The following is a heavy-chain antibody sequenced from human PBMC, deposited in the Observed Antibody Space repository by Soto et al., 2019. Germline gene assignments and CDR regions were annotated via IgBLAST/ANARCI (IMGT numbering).Heavy chain of an antibody. CDR1: AC. V-gene: IGHV3-15*01. Sequence: ACVSCGRQAPGKWLELVGRIKSKTDGGTTDYAAPVKGIFTISRDDAKNTLYLQMISLKTEDTAVYYCTTAGQNWNEVSAFDIWGQGTMVTVS. CDR2: IKSKTDGGTT. CDR3: TTAGQNWNEVSAFDI. D-gene: IGHD1-1*01. J-gene: IGHJ3*02.